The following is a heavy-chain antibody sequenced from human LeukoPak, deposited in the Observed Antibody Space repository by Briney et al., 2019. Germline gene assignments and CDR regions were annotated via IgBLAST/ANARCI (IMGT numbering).Heavy chain of an antibody. V-gene: IGHV3-23*01. CDR1: GFTFSSYA. CDR2: ISGSGGST. CDR3: ARNQTGTDYAMDV. J-gene: IGHJ6*02. D-gene: IGHD1/OR15-1a*01. Sequence: GGSLRLSCAASGFTFSSYAMSWVRQAPGKGLEWVSAISGSGGSTYYADSVKGRFTISRDNSKNTLYLQMSSLRAEDTAVYYCARNQTGTDYAMDVWGQGTTVTVSS.